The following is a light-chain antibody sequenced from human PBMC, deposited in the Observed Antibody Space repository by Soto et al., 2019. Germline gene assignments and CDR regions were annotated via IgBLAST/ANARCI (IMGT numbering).Light chain of an antibody. CDR3: QAWDSSYV. CDR2: QDS. Sequence: SYELTQPPSVSVSPGQTASITCSGDKLGDKYACWHQQKPGQSPVLVIYQDSKRPSGIPERFSGSNSGNTATLTISGTQAMDEADYYCQAWDSSYVFGTGTKLTVL. CDR1: KLGDKY. V-gene: IGLV3-1*01. J-gene: IGLJ1*01.